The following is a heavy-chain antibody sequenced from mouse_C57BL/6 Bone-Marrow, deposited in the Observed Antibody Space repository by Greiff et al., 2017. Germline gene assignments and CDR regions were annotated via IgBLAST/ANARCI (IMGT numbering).Heavy chain of an antibody. J-gene: IGHJ2*01. Sequence: VQLQQSGAELVRPGASVKLSCKASGYTFTDYYINWVKQRPGQGLEWIARIYPGSGNTYYNEKFKGKATLTAEKSSSTAYMQLSSLTSEDSAVYFCARGGYYWYYFDYWGQGTTLTVSS. V-gene: IGHV1-76*01. CDR3: ARGGYYWYYFDY. CDR2: IYPGSGNT. D-gene: IGHD2-3*01. CDR1: GYTFTDYY.